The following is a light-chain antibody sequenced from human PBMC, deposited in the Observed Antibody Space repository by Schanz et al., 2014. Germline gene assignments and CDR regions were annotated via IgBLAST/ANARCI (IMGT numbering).Light chain of an antibody. V-gene: IGLV1-40*01. CDR2: DDT. J-gene: IGLJ2*01. CDR1: SSNIGAGKY. Sequence: QSVLTQPPSVSGAPGQRLTISCSGSSSNIGAGKYVNWYRQFPGTAPKLLIYDDTNRPSGVPDRFSGSKSGASASLAITGLQAEDEADYYCQSYDSSLSALFGGGTKLTVL. CDR3: QSYDSSLSAL.